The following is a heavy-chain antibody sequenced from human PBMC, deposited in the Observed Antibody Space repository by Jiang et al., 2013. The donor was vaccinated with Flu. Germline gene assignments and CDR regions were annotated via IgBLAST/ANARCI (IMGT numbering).Heavy chain of an antibody. CDR3: ARTRSSLAGASDY. J-gene: IGHJ4*02. CDR2: IDWDDDK. CDR1: GSSLTTGGMC. V-gene: IGHV2-70*11. Sequence: KPTQTLTLTCTFSGSSLTTGGMCVSWIRQPPGKALEWLARIDWDDDKYYSTSLKTRLTISKDTSTNQVVLTMTNMDPVDTATYYCARTRSSLAGASDYWGQGTLVTVSS. D-gene: IGHD1-26*01.